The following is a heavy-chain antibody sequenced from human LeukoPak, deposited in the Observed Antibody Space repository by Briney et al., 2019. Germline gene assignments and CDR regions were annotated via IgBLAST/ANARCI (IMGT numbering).Heavy chain of an antibody. CDR1: GYTFSVHH. V-gene: IGHV1-2*02. J-gene: IGHJ4*02. D-gene: IGHD1-20*01. Sequence: ASVKVSCKASGYTFSVHHIHWARQAPGQGLEWMGWIDPDSGASNYPQRFQGRVTMTRDTSISTAYMEVSRLTSDDTAVYYCAAPGDTWSSFRYWGQGTLVTVSS. CDR3: AAPGDTWSSFRY. CDR2: IDPDSGAS.